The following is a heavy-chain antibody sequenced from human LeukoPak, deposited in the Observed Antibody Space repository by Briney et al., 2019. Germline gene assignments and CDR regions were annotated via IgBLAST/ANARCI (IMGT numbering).Heavy chain of an antibody. CDR1: GFTFSGHA. Sequence: GGSLRLSRAASGFTFSGHAMSWVRQAPGKGLNWLSTITGGAENAYYADSVKGRFTISRDNSKNTVYLQMDSLRVEDTAVYYCAKVLSGSQDYWGQGTLVTAFS. CDR2: ITGGAENA. D-gene: IGHD1-26*01. V-gene: IGHV3-23*01. CDR3: AKVLSGSQDY. J-gene: IGHJ4*02.